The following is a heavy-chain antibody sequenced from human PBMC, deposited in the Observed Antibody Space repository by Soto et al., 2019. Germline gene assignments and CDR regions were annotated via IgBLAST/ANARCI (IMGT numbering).Heavy chain of an antibody. CDR2: INHSGST. V-gene: IGHV4-34*01. Sequence: TLSLTCAVYGGSFSGYYWSWIRQPPGKGLEWIGEINHSGSTNYNPSLKSRVTISVDTSKNQFSLKLSSVTAADTAVYYCARGVPPGTYWGQGTLVTVSS. CDR1: GGSFSGYY. D-gene: IGHD1-1*01. CDR3: ARGVPPGTY. J-gene: IGHJ4*02.